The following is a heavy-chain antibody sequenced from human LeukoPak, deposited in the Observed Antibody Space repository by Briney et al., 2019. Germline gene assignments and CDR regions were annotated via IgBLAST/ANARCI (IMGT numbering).Heavy chain of an antibody. CDR2: ISQDGSEK. CDR3: AREANARFDY. Sequence: GGSLRLSCAASGFTFSSYWMSWLRQAPGKGLEWVATISQDGSEKFYVDSAKGRFTVSRDNAKTSMYLQMNSLRAEDTAVYYCAREANARFDYWGQGTLVTVSS. D-gene: IGHD1-1*01. V-gene: IGHV3-7*01. CDR1: GFTFSSYW. J-gene: IGHJ4*02.